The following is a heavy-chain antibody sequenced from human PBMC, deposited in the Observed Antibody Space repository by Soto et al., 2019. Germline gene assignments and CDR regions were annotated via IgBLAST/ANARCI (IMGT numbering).Heavy chain of an antibody. D-gene: IGHD2-15*01. J-gene: IGHJ4*02. Sequence: QVQLAQSGAEVRKPGSSVKVSCRASGGSFSDFAFSWVRQAPGQGLEWMGGIIPMFAATKYAHRFQDRVTITADASTKTVYLALSSLTSADSAGYSCARGGIVAVPAALSSYADYTNYRFDSWGQGTLVSVSS. CDR3: ARGGIVAVPAALSSYADYTNYRFDS. CDR1: GGSFSDFA. V-gene: IGHV1-69*01. CDR2: IIPMFAAT.